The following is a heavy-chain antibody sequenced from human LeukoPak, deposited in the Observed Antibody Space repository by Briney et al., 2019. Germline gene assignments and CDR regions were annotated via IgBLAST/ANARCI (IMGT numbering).Heavy chain of an antibody. V-gene: IGHV1-2*06. D-gene: IGHD3-22*01. J-gene: IGHJ1*01. CDR3: ARGYYDSPGEYFQH. CDR2: INPNSGGT. CDR1: GYTFTGYY. Sequence: ASVKVSCKASGYTFTGYYMHRVRQAPGQGLEWMGRINPNSGGTNYAQKFQGRVTMTRDTSISTAYMELSRLRSDDTAVYYCARGYYDSPGEYFQHWGQGTLVTVSS.